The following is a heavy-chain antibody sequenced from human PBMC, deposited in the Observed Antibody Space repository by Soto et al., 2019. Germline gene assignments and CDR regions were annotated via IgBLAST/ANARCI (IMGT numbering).Heavy chain of an antibody. CDR2: FDPEDGET. D-gene: IGHD6-6*01. CDR3: ATHGGSSSGYYYYYGMDV. J-gene: IGHJ6*02. CDR1: GYTLTELS. Sequence: WASVKVSCKVSGYTLTELSMHWVRQAPGKGLEWMGGFDPEDGETIYAQKFQGRVTMTEDTSTDTAYMELSSLRSEDTAVYYCATHGGSSSGYYYYYGMDVWGQGTTVTVSS. V-gene: IGHV1-24*01.